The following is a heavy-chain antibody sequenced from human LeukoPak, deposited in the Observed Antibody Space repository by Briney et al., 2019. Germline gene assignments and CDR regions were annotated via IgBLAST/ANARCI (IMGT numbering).Heavy chain of an antibody. CDR3: AIVTTADGY. CDR1: GYIFTGYY. J-gene: IGHJ4*02. Sequence: ASVKVSCKASGYIFTGYYIHWVRQAPGQGLEWMGWVNPTHGGTNFAQKFQGRVTMTRDTSISTAYMELSRLTSDDTAMYYCAIVTTADGYWGQGTPLNVSS. CDR2: VNPTHGGT. V-gene: IGHV1-2*02. D-gene: IGHD4-17*01.